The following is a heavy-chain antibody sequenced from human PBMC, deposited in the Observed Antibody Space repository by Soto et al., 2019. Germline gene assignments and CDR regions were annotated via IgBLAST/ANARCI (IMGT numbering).Heavy chain of an antibody. CDR1: GGSISSGGYY. V-gene: IGHV4-31*03. J-gene: IGHJ5*02. CDR3: ARSVDP. Sequence: QVQLQESGPGLVKPSQTLSLTCTVSGGSISSGGYYWSWIRQHPGKGLEWIGYIFYSGTTYYNPSLXCXXTISVDTSKNQFSLKLSSVTAAATAVYYCARSVDPWGQGTLVTVSS. CDR2: IFYSGTT.